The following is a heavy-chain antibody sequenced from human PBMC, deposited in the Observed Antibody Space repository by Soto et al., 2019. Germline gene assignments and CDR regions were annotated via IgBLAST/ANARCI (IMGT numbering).Heavy chain of an antibody. Sequence: SETLSLTCTVSGGSISSYYWSWIRQPPGKGLEWIGYIYYSGSTNYNPSLKSRVTISVDTSKNQFSLKLSSVTAADTAVYYCARVGDSSSSADYWGQGTLVTVSS. D-gene: IGHD6-6*01. J-gene: IGHJ4*02. CDR1: GGSISSYY. CDR3: ARVGDSSSSADY. CDR2: IYYSGST. V-gene: IGHV4-59*01.